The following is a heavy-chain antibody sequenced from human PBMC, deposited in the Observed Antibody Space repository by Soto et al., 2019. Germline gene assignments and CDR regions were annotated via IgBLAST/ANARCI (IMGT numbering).Heavy chain of an antibody. J-gene: IGHJ4*02. CDR1: GGSVSSSDYY. CDR3: ARHHYFGSGKPFDY. D-gene: IGHD3-10*01. Sequence: QLQLQESGPGLVKPSGTLSLTCSVSGGSVSSSDYYWGWIRQPPGEGLEWIGIVYYNGITDYNPSLKNLATISFDTSKNPFSLMLTSVTAADTAVYYCARHHYFGSGKPFDYWGQGTLVTVSS. CDR2: VYYNGIT. V-gene: IGHV4-39*01.